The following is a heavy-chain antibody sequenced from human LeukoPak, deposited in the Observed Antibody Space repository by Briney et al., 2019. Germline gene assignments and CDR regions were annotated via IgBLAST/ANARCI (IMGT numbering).Heavy chain of an antibody. CDR2: INHSGST. Sequence: PSETLSLTCAVYGGSFSGYYWSWIRQPPGKGLEWIGEINHSGSTNYNPSLKSRVTISVDTSKNQFSLKLSSVTAADTAVYYCARGHVPDYWGQGTLVTVSS. J-gene: IGHJ4*02. CDR1: GGSFSGYY. CDR3: ARGHVPDY. V-gene: IGHV4-34*01.